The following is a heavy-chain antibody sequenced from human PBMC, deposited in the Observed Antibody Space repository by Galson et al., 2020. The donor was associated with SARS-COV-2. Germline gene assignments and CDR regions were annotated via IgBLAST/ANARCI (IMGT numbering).Heavy chain of an antibody. V-gene: IGHV3-21*01. J-gene: IGHJ5*02. Sequence: GESLKISCAASGFTFSSYSMNWVRQAPGKGLEWVSSISSSSSYIYYADSVKGRFTISRDNAKNSLYLQMNSLRAEDTAVYYCAREVAGGFYGDPPEFWFDPWGQGTLVTVSS. D-gene: IGHD4-17*01. CDR2: ISSSSSYI. CDR1: GFTFSSYS. CDR3: AREVAGGFYGDPPEFWFDP.